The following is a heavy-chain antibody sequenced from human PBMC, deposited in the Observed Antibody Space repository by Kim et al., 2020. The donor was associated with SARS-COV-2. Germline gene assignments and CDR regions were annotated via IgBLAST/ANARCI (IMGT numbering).Heavy chain of an antibody. Sequence: KGRFTISRDNSKNTLYLQMNSLRAEDTAVYYCAKFVRRESYNQLGGAFDIWGQGTMVTVSS. D-gene: IGHD1-26*01. V-gene: IGHV3-23*02. CDR3: AKFVRRESYNQLGGAFDI. J-gene: IGHJ3*02.